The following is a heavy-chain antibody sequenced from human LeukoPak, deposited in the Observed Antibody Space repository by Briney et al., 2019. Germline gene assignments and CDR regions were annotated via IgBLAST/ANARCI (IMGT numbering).Heavy chain of an antibody. V-gene: IGHV1-2*02. J-gene: IGHJ3*02. D-gene: IGHD3-16*02. CDR1: GYTFTGYY. Sequence: ASVKVSCKASGYTFTGYYMHWVRQAPGQGLEWMGWINPNSGGTNYAQKFQGRVTMTRDTSISTAYMELSRLRSDDTAVYYCAVEGFTFGGVIVIPEGAFDIWGQGTMVTVSS. CDR2: INPNSGGT. CDR3: AVEGFTFGGVIVIPEGAFDI.